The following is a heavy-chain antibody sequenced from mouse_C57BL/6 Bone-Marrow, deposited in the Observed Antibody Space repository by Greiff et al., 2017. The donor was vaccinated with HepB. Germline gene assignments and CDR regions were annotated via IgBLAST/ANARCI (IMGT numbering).Heavy chain of an antibody. D-gene: IGHD2-4*01. Sequence: QVQLQQPGAELVMPGASVKLSCKASGYTFTSYWMHWVKQRPGQGLEWIGEIDPSDSYTNYNQKFKGKSTLTVDKSSSTAYIELRSLTSEDSAVYFCARGGNSYDFCFAHWGQGTLGTVSA. CDR1: GYTFTSYW. CDR3: ARGGNSYDFCFAH. CDR2: IDPSDSYT. J-gene: IGHJ3*01. V-gene: IGHV1-69*01.